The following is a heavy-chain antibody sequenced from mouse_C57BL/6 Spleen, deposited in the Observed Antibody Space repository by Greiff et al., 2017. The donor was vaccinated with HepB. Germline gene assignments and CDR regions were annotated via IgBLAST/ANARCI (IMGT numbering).Heavy chain of an antibody. CDR3: ARSNDY. Sequence: QVQLQRSGAELARPGASVKLSYTFTSYGISWVKQRTGQGLEWIGEIYPRSGNTYYNEKFKGKATLTADKSSSTAYMELRSLTSEDSAVYFCARSNDYWGQGTTLTVSS. V-gene: IGHV1-81*01. CDR1: TFTSYG. CDR2: IYPRSGNT. J-gene: IGHJ2*01.